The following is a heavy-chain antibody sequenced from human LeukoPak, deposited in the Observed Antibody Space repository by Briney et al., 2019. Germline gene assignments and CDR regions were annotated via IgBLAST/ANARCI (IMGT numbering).Heavy chain of an antibody. CDR3: ARRCRDGYNLNAFDI. D-gene: IGHD5-24*01. J-gene: IGHJ3*02. Sequence: SETLSLTCTVSGGSISSYYWSWIRQLPGKGLEWIGYIYYSGSTNYNPSLKSRVTISVDTSKNQFSLKLSSVTAADTAVYYCARRCRDGYNLNAFDIWGQGTMVTVSS. V-gene: IGHV4-59*08. CDR1: GGSISSYY. CDR2: IYYSGST.